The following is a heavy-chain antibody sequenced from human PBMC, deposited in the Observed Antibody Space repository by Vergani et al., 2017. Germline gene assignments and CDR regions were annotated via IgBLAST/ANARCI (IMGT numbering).Heavy chain of an antibody. J-gene: IGHJ4*02. CDR1: GFTFSSYG. D-gene: IGHD6-13*01. V-gene: IGHV3-33*01. CDR2: IWYDGSNK. Sequence: QVQLVESGGGVVQPGRSLRLSCAASGFTFSSYGTHWVRQAPGKGLEWVAVIWYDGSNKYYADSVKGRFTISRDNSKNTLYLQMNSLRAEDTAVYYCARDRPIAAALDYWGQGTLVTVSS. CDR3: ARDRPIAAALDY.